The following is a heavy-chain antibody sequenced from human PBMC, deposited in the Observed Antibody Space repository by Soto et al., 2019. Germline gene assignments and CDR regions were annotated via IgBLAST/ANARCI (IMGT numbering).Heavy chain of an antibody. CDR1: GFTFSSYA. J-gene: IGHJ4*02. CDR2: ISGSGGST. CDR3: ARDKDWAFDY. V-gene: IGHV3-23*01. Sequence: PGGSLRLSCAASGFTFSSYAMSGVRQVPGKGLEWVSAISGSGGSTYYADSVKGRFTISRDNTQNALFLLMSNLRVDDTAFYYCARDKDWAFDYWGQGTLVTVSS. D-gene: IGHD3-9*01.